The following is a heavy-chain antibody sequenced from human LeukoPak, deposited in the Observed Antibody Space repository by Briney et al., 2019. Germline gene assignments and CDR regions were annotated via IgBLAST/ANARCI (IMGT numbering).Heavy chain of an antibody. V-gene: IGHV4-4*07. Sequence: SETLSLTCTVSGGSISSYYWSWIRQPAGKGQEWIGRIYTSGSTNYNPSLKSRVTMSVDTSRNQFSLKLSSVTAADTAVYYCARDFWSGYYTTYYYYMDVWGKGTTVTVSS. CDR1: GGSISSYY. D-gene: IGHD3-3*01. J-gene: IGHJ6*03. CDR3: ARDFWSGYYTTYYYYMDV. CDR2: IYTSGST.